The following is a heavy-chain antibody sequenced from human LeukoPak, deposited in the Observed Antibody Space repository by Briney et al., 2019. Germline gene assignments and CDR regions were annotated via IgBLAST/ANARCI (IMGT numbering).Heavy chain of an antibody. V-gene: IGHV1-18*01. D-gene: IGHD6-13*01. Sequence: GASVKVSCKASGYTFTSYGISWVRQAPGQGLEWMGWISAYNGNTNYARKLQGRVTMTTDTSTSTAYMELRSLRSDDTAVYYCAREMWSGYSSSWYVVYWGQGTLVAVSS. CDR2: ISAYNGNT. J-gene: IGHJ4*02. CDR3: AREMWSGYSSSWYVVY. CDR1: GYTFTSYG.